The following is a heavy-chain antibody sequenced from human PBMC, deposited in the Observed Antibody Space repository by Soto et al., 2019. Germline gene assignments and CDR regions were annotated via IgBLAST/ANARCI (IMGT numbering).Heavy chain of an antibody. D-gene: IGHD3-16*02. CDR2: IYPGDSDS. J-gene: IGHJ4*02. Sequence: GESLKISCQGSGYNFPIYWIAWVRQMPGKGLGWMGIIYPGDSDSRYSPSFQGQVTISADKSISTAYLQWSSLKASDTALYYCARANVITFGGIIDPSFFDYWGQGTLVTVSS. CDR1: GYNFPIYW. CDR3: ARANVITFGGIIDPSFFDY. V-gene: IGHV5-51*01.